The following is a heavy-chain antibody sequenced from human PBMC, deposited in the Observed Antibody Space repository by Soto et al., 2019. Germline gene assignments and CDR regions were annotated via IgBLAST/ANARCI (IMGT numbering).Heavy chain of an antibody. D-gene: IGHD1-26*01. CDR1: GVMFNNNA. V-gene: IGHV3-23*01. CDR3: ANSWELKPPFDS. J-gene: IGHJ4*02. CDR2: IISSGATT. Sequence: XGSLILSCAASGVMFNNNAMTWVRQAPGQGLEWVATIISSGATTYYADSVKGRFTISRDNSKDTLYLLMSSLRVGDTAVYFCANSWELKPPFDSWGQGDLATVSS.